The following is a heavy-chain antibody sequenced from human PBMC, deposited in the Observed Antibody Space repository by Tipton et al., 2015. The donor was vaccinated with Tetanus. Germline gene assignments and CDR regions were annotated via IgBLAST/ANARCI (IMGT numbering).Heavy chain of an antibody. J-gene: IGHJ4*02. CDR1: GDSVNFAMYY. Sequence: LRLSCTVSGDSVNFAMYYWTWIRQPPGKGLESIGFIHPGGSTHYNPSLRSRVSMSLDTSKNQFSLRLNSLTAADSALYYCARGSDAAKSHFWGQGTLVTVSS. D-gene: IGHD2-15*01. CDR3: ARGSDAAKSHF. V-gene: IGHV4-61*01. CDR2: IHPGGST.